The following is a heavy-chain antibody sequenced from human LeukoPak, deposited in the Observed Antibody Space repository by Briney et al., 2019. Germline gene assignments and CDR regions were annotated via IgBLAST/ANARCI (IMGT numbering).Heavy chain of an antibody. D-gene: IGHD2-21*02. V-gene: IGHV3-30-3*01. Sequence: PGGSLRLSCAASGFTFSSYAMHWVRQAPGKGLEWVAVISYDGSNKYYADSVKGRFTISRDNSKNTLYLQMNSLRAEDTAVYYCARDLVAVGVTTNYWGQGTLVTVSS. CDR3: ARDLVAVGVTTNY. CDR2: ISYDGSNK. CDR1: GFTFSSYA. J-gene: IGHJ4*02.